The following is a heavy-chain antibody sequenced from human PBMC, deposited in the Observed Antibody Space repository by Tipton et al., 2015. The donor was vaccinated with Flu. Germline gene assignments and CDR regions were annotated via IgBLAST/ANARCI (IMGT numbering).Heavy chain of an antibody. D-gene: IGHD1-26*01. Sequence: QLVQSGAEVKKTGASVKVSCKASGYTFTYRYLHWVRQAPGQALEWMGWIAPFNGNTNYAQKFQDRVTNTRDRSMSTAYMELSSLRSEETAMYYCARWVGAQGAYEMCSHETMVTVSS. V-gene: IGHV1-45*02. CDR1: GYTFTYRY. J-gene: IGHJ3*02. CDR3: ARWVGAQGAYEM. CDR2: IAPFNGNT.